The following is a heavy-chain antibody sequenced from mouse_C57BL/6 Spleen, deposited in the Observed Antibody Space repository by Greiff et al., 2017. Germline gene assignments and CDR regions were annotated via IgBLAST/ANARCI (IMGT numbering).Heavy chain of an antibody. Sequence: EVKLVASGGGLVKPGGSLKLSCAASGFTFSSYAMSWVRQTPEKRLEWVATISDGGSYTYSPDNVQGRFTISRDNAKNNLYLQMRHLKSEDTAMDYCAHTVVEWYFDVWGTGTTVTVSS. CDR3: AHTVVEWYFDV. D-gene: IGHD1-1*01. CDR1: GFTFSSYA. V-gene: IGHV5-4*03. J-gene: IGHJ1*03. CDR2: ISDGGSYT.